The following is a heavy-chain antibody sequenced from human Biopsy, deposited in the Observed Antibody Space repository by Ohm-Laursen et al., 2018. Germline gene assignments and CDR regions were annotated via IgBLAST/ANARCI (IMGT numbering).Heavy chain of an antibody. CDR3: VKATASYDSRGYYYDY. V-gene: IGHV3-9*01. J-gene: IGHJ4*02. D-gene: IGHD3-22*01. CDR2: ISWSSAHI. Sequence: SLRLSCAASGFTFEDYAMHWVRQVPGKGLEWVSGISWSSAHIDYADSVKGRFTISRDNAKKSLYLQMNSLRAEDTALYYCVKATASYDSRGYYYDYRGQGTLVTVSS. CDR1: GFTFEDYA.